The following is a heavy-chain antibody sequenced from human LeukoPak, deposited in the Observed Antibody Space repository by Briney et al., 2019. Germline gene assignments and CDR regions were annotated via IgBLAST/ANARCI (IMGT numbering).Heavy chain of an antibody. D-gene: IGHD3-10*01. CDR2: TYYRSRWYN. Sequence: SQTLSLTCAISADSVSRNSATWNWIRQSPARGLEWLARTYYRSRWYNDYAVSVKSRITINPDTSKNQFSLQLNSVTPEDTAVYYCARAVLWFGDLDYYYYMDVWGEGTTVTVSS. CDR1: ADSVSRNSAT. V-gene: IGHV6-1*01. J-gene: IGHJ6*03. CDR3: ARAVLWFGDLDYYYYMDV.